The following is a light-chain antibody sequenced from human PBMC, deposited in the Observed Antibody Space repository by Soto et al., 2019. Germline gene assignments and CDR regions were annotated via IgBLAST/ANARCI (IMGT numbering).Light chain of an antibody. CDR1: QAIYNY. V-gene: IGKV1-27*01. Sequence: DIQMNQSPSSLSASVGDRVTITCRASQAIYNYLAWYQQKPGKVPTLLISAASTLQSGVQSRFSGSGSGTDFPLTISSLQPEDVATYYCQNFSAVPTFGGGNKVEL. CDR2: AAS. CDR3: QNFSAVPT. J-gene: IGKJ4*01.